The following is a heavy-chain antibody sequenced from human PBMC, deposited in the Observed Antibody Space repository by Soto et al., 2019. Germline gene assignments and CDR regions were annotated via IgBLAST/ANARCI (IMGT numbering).Heavy chain of an antibody. V-gene: IGHV1-69*13. D-gene: IGHD3-3*01. J-gene: IGHJ6*02. Sequence: SAKVSCKASGGTVSSYAISWVRQATGQGLEGMGGIIPIFGTANYAQKFQGRVTITADESTSTAYMELSSLRSEDTAVYYCARGPQLRFLEWLRLYGMDVWGRGTTVTVSS. CDR1: GGTVSSYA. CDR3: ARGPQLRFLEWLRLYGMDV. CDR2: IIPIFGTA.